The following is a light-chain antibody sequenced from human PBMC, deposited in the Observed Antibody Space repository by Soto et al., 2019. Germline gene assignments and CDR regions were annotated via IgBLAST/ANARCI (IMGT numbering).Light chain of an antibody. CDR1: SSDVGRYDY. Sequence: QSALTQPPSASGSPGQSVTISCTGTSSDVGRYDYVSWYQQHPGKAPKLILYEMYKRPSGVPDRFSGSKSGNTASLTVSGLQGEDEADYFCSSYAGSDILLFGGGTKLTVL. CDR3: SSYAGSDILL. V-gene: IGLV2-8*01. J-gene: IGLJ2*01. CDR2: EMY.